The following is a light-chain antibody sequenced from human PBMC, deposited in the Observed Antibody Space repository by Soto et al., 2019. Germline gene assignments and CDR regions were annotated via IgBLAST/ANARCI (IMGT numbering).Light chain of an antibody. CDR1: RSSIGMNY. Sequence: QSVLTQSPSVSAAAGQTVVISCSGHRSSIGMNYVSWYQYLPGTVPKLVIYDADKRPSGIPDRFSGSKSDTSATLVITGIQTGDEADYYCGVWDSALTTYVFGSGTKVTVL. J-gene: IGLJ1*01. CDR2: DAD. CDR3: GVWDSALTTYV. V-gene: IGLV1-51*01.